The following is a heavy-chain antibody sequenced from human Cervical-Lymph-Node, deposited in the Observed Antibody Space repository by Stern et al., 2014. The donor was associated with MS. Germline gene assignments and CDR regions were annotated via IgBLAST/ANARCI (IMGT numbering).Heavy chain of an antibody. CDR1: GFNFSTYW. CDR3: SRVRPGDARQLDF. D-gene: IGHD3-16*01. V-gene: IGHV3-74*02. J-gene: IGHJ4*02. Sequence: EVQLVQSGGGLVQPGGSLRLSCAASGFNFSTYWMHWVRQAPGKGLVWVSRINGDGSNTAYADSVKGRFTISRDNAKNTLYLQMNGLRAEDTAVYYCSRVRPGDARQLDFWGQGTLVTVSS. CDR2: INGDGSNT.